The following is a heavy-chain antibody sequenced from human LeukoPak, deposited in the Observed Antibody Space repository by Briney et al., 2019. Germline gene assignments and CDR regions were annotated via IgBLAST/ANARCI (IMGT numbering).Heavy chain of an antibody. D-gene: IGHD3-10*01. V-gene: IGHV1-8*01. CDR1: GYTFTSYD. CDR3: VRDGEGVAISVNYWFDP. CDR2: MNPNTGDT. Sequence: ASVKVSCKASGYTFTSYDINWVRQASGQGLEWMGWMNPNTGDTGYAQKFQGRVTMTRDISISTAYMELRGLRSEDTAIYYCVRDGEGVAISVNYWFDPWGQGTLVTVSS. J-gene: IGHJ5*02.